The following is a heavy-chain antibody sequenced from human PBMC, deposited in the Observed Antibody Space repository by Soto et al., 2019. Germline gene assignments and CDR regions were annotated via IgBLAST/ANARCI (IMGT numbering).Heavy chain of an antibody. D-gene: IGHD6-13*01. CDR2: IYYSGST. V-gene: IGHV4-39*01. CDR1: GGSISSSSYY. CDR3: ARQEGDSRIYYFDY. Sequence: QLQLQESGPGLVKPSETLSLTCTVSGGSISSSSYYWGWIRQPPGKGLEWIGSIYYSGSTYYNPSLKSRVTISVDTSKNQFSLKLSSVTAADTAVYYCARQEGDSRIYYFDYWGQGTLVTVSS. J-gene: IGHJ4*02.